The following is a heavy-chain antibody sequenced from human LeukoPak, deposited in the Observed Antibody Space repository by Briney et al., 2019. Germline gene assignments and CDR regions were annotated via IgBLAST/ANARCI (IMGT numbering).Heavy chain of an antibody. V-gene: IGHV3-64*01. J-gene: IGHJ4*02. D-gene: IGHD4-17*01. CDR2: ISSNGGST. Sequence: GGSLRLSCAASGFTFSSHAMHWVRQAPGKGLEYVSAISSNGGSTYYANSVKGRFTISRDNSKNTLYLQMGSLRAEDMAVYYCARDSTVTGADYWGQGTLVTVSS. CDR3: ARDSTVTGADY. CDR1: GFTFSSHA.